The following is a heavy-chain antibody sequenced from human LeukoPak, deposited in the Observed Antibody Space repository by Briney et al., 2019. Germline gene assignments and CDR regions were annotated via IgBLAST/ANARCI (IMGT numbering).Heavy chain of an antibody. CDR3: ARADVLMVYAINHWFDP. Sequence: ASVKVSCKASGYTFTSYYMHWVRQAPGQGLEWMGIINPSGGSTSYAQKFQGRVTMTRDTSISTAYMELSRLRSDDTAVYYCARADVLMVYAINHWFDPWGQGTLVTVSS. V-gene: IGHV1-46*01. CDR2: INPSGGST. CDR1: GYTFTSYY. J-gene: IGHJ5*02. D-gene: IGHD2-8*01.